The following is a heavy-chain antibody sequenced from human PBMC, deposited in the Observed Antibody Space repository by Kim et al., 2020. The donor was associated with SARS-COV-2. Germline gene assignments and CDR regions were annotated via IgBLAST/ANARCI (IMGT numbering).Heavy chain of an antibody. CDR2: IYHSGST. D-gene: IGHD3-10*01. J-gene: IGHJ4*02. V-gene: IGHV4-4*02. CDR3: ARHSHLWFGELTND. Sequence: SETLSLTCAVSGGSISSSNWWSWVRQPPGKGLEWIGEIYHSGSTNYNPSLKSRVTISVDKSKNQFSLKLSSVTAADTAVYYCARHSHLWFGELTNDWGQGTLVTVSS. CDR1: GGSISSSNW.